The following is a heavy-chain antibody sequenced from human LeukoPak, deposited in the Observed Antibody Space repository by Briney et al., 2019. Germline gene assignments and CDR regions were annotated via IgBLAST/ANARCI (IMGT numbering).Heavy chain of an antibody. Sequence: PSETLSLTCTVSGASFSSSTYYWGWISQPPGKGLEWIRSVYYGGGAYYNPSVKSRVTMSVDTSQKQFSLKLSSVTAADTAVYYCARHAGGIAAAGTRPFDYWGQGTLVTVSS. D-gene: IGHD6-13*01. V-gene: IGHV4-39*01. J-gene: IGHJ4*02. CDR3: ARHAGGIAAAGTRPFDY. CDR1: GASFSSSTYY. CDR2: VYYGGGA.